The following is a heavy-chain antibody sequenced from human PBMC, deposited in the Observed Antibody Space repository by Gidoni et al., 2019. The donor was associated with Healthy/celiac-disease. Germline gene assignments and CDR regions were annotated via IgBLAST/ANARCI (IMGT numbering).Heavy chain of an antibody. D-gene: IGHD3-10*01. CDR3: TRLYGSGSYVIPGGALG. V-gene: IGHV3-49*05. CDR2: IRSKAYGGTT. J-gene: IGHJ4*02. Sequence: EVQLVESGGGLVKPGRSLRLSCTASGFTFGDYAMSWFRQAPGKGLEWLGVIRSKAYGGTTEYAASVKGRFSISRDDSKSIAYLQMNSLKTEDTAVYYCTRLYGSGSYVIPGGALGWGQGTLVTVSS. CDR1: GFTFGDYA.